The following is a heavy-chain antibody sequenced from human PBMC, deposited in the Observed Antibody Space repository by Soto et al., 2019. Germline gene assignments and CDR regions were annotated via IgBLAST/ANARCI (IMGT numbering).Heavy chain of an antibody. CDR1: GYTFTSYG. CDR3: AIDQRLTSGRTNVDNWFDP. D-gene: IGHD6-25*01. Sequence: QVQLVQSGAEVKKPGASVKVSCKASGYTFTSYGISWVRQAPGQGLEWMGWISAYNGNTNYAQKLQGRVTMTTDTSTCTGYIELCSLRSDDMAVYYCAIDQRLTSGRTNVDNWFDPWGHVTLVTVSS. CDR2: ISAYNGNT. J-gene: IGHJ5*02. V-gene: IGHV1-18*03.